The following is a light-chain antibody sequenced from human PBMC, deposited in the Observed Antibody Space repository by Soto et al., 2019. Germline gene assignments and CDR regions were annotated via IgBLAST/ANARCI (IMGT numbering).Light chain of an antibody. CDR3: QQYKDWPLT. J-gene: IGKJ1*01. CDR1: QAVRSN. V-gene: IGKV3-15*01. Sequence: EIVMTQSPATLSVSPGERATLSCRASQAVRSNIAWYQQKPGQAPRLVIYGSSTRATGFPARFSGSGSGTEFTLTSSSLQSEDFALYYCQQYKDWPLTFGQGTRVEIK. CDR2: GSS.